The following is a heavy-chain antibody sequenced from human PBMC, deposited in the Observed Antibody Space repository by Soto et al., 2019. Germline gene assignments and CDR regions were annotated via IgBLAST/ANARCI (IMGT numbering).Heavy chain of an antibody. Sequence: GESLKISCKGSGYSFTSYWIGWVRQMPGKGLEWMGIIYPGDSDTRYSPSFQGQVTISADKSISTAYLQWSSLKASDTAMYYCARVPRIGVVIIRSGYYYGMDVWGQGTTVTVSS. V-gene: IGHV5-51*01. D-gene: IGHD3-3*01. CDR2: IYPGDSDT. CDR1: GYSFTSYW. CDR3: ARVPRIGVVIIRSGYYYGMDV. J-gene: IGHJ6*02.